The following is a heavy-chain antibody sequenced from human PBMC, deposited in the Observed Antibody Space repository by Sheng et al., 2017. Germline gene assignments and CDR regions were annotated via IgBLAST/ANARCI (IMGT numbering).Heavy chain of an antibody. D-gene: IGHD1-26*01. CDR3: ARQRGFSGYSLKGAGYFDY. CDR2: INHSGST. J-gene: IGHJ4*02. CDR1: GGSFSGYY. V-gene: IGHV4-34*01. Sequence: QVQLQQWGAGLLKPSETLSLTCAVYGGSFSGYYWSWIRQPPGKGLEWIGEINHSGSTNYNPSLKSRVTISVDTSKNQFSLKLSSVTAADTAVYYCARQRGFSGYSLKGAGYFDYWGQGTLVHRLL.